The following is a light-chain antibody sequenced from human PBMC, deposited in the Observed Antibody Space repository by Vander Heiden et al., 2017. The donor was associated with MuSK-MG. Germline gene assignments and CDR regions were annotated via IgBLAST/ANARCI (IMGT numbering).Light chain of an antibody. J-gene: IGKJ4*01. CDR1: QSVSSY. CDR2: DAS. CDR3: QLLSNWPQNT. V-gene: IGKV3-11*01. Sequence: EIVLTQSPATLSLSPGERATLSCRASQSVSSYLAWYQQKPGQAPRLLIYDASNRATGIPARFSGSGSGTDFTLTISSLEPEDFAVYYCQLLSNWPQNTFGGGTKVEI.